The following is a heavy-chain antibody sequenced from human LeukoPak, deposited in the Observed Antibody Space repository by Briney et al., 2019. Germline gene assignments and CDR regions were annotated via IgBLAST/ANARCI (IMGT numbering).Heavy chain of an antibody. CDR2: ISSSGNSI. J-gene: IGHJ5*02. CDR1: GFTFSSYA. Sequence: PGGSLRLSCAASGFTFSSYAMSWVRQAPGKGLEWVSYISSSGNSIYYADSVKGRFIISRDNAKNSLYLQMNSLRAEDTAVYYCARDTRDGYTPRWFAPWGQGTPVTVSS. D-gene: IGHD5-24*01. V-gene: IGHV3-48*03. CDR3: ARDTRDGYTPRWFAP.